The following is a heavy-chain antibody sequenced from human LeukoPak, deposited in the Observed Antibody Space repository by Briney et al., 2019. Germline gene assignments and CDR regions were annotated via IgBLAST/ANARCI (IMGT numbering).Heavy chain of an antibody. CDR1: GFTFSSHW. D-gene: IGHD4-17*01. J-gene: IGHJ4*02. CDR2: IKQDGSEK. CDR3: TYGDLFDY. Sequence: GGSLRLSCAASGFTFSSHWMSWVRQAPGKGLEWVANIKQDGSEKYYVDSVKGRFTISRDNAKNSLYLQMNSLRAEDTAVYYCTYGDLFDYWGQGTLVTVSS. V-gene: IGHV3-7*01.